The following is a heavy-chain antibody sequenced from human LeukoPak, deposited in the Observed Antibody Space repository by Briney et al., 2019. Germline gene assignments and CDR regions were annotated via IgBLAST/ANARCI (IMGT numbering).Heavy chain of an antibody. Sequence: GGSLRLSCAASEFTFSSYSMNWVRQAPGKGLEWVSYITNSGNSKSYADSVKGRFTISRDNTKNSLYLQMNGLRAEDTAVYYCARDRSQLWPVYYYGMDVWGQGTTVTVSS. CDR3: ARDRSQLWPVYYYGMDV. CDR2: ITNSGNSK. J-gene: IGHJ6*02. D-gene: IGHD5-18*01. V-gene: IGHV3-48*01. CDR1: EFTFSSYS.